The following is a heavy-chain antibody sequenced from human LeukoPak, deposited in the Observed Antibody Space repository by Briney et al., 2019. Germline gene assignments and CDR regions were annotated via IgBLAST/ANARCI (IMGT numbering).Heavy chain of an antibody. CDR1: GFTFSIYA. Sequence: GGSLRLSCAASGFTFSIYAMHCARHASGGGVEWVAVISYDGSNKYYADSVKGRFTTSRDNSKNTLYLQMNSLRAEDTAVYYCARGDYGDNGGFDYWGQGTLVTVSS. J-gene: IGHJ4*02. CDR3: ARGDYGDNGGFDY. CDR2: ISYDGSNK. V-gene: IGHV3-30-3*01. D-gene: IGHD4-17*01.